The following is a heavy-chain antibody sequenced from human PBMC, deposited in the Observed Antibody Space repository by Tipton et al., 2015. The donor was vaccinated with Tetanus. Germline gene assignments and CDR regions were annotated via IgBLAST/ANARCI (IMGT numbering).Heavy chain of an antibody. CDR1: GFTFSDYY. Sequence: SLRLSCAASGFTFSDYYMSWIRQAPGKGLEWVAGITWNSGSHNYADSVKGRFTISRDNAQNSLYLQMHNLTVEDTALYYCAKNFLSYIDHWGQGTLVTVSS. CDR3: AKNFLSYIDH. D-gene: IGHD2-2*02. CDR2: ITWNSGSH. J-gene: IGHJ4*02. V-gene: IGHV3-9*01.